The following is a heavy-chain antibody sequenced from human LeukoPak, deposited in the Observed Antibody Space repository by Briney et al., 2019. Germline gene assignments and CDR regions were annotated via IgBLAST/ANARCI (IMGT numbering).Heavy chain of an antibody. Sequence: SETLSLTCTVSAGSISSSTYSWGWIRQPPGKGLEWIGSIYYSGSTYYNPSLKSRVTISVDTSKNQFSLKLSSVTAADTAVYYCARHEYVITTPDAFDIWGQGTMVTVSS. CDR1: AGSISSSTYS. J-gene: IGHJ3*02. CDR2: IYYSGST. CDR3: ARHEYVITTPDAFDI. D-gene: IGHD1-1*01. V-gene: IGHV4-39*01.